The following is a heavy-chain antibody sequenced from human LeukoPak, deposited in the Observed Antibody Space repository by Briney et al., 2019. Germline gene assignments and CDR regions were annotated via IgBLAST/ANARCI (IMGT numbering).Heavy chain of an antibody. CDR1: GFTFSSYA. CDR2: ISSSSSYI. Sequence: SGGSLRLSCAASGFTFSSYAMGWVRQAPGKGLEWVSSISSSSSYIYYADSVKGRFTISRDNAKNSLYLQMNSLRAEDTAVYYCARDRDYDYVWGSSPMDVWGQGTTVTVSS. D-gene: IGHD3-16*01. CDR3: ARDRDYDYVWGSSPMDV. V-gene: IGHV3-21*01. J-gene: IGHJ6*02.